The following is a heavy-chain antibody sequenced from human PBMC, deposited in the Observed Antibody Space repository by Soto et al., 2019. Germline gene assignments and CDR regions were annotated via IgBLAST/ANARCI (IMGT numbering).Heavy chain of an antibody. J-gene: IGHJ6*02. CDR1: GGSFSGYY. V-gene: IGHV4-34*01. D-gene: IGHD2-2*01. CDR3: ARAGTPKPPAPGVVVTDAPPVRAHGMDV. CDR2: INHSGST. Sequence: PSETLSLTCAVYGGSFSGYYWSWIRQPPGKGLEWIGEINHSGSTNYNPSLKSRVTISVDTSKNQFSLKLSSVTAADTAVYYCARAGTPKPPAPGVVVTDAPPVRAHGMDVWGQGTTVTVSS.